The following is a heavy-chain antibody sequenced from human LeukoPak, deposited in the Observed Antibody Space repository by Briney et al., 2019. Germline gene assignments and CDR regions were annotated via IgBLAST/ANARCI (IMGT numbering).Heavy chain of an antibody. CDR1: GFTFSSYA. D-gene: IGHD2-2*01. CDR3: AKDISFVVVPAAIRTDYYYMDV. V-gene: IGHV3-23*01. CDR2: ISGSGGST. J-gene: IGHJ6*03. Sequence: PGGSLRLSCAASGFTFSSYAMSWVRQAPGKGLEWVSAISGSGGSTYYADSVKGRFTISRDNSKNTLYLQMNSLRAEDMAVYYCAKDISFVVVPAAIRTDYYYMDVWGKGTTVTVSS.